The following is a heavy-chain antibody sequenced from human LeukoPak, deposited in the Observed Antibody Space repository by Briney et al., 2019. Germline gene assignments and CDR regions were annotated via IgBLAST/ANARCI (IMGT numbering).Heavy chain of an antibody. CDR1: GGTFSSYA. J-gene: IGHJ3*02. Sequence: SVKVSCKASGGTFSSYAIRWVRQAPGQGLEWMGGIIPIFGTANYAQKFQGRVTITTDESTSTAYMELSSLRSEDTAVYYCARDPGGNWAFDIWGQGTMVTVSS. CDR3: ARDPGGNWAFDI. V-gene: IGHV1-69*05. CDR2: IIPIFGTA. D-gene: IGHD4-23*01.